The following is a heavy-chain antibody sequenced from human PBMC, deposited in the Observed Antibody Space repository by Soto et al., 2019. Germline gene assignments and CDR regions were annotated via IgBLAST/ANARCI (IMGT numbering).Heavy chain of an antibody. CDR1: KFFISSSW. V-gene: IGHV3-7*03. D-gene: IGHD3-22*01. Sequence: EVQLEESGGGLVQPGGSLRLSCTASKFFISSSWMSWVRQAPGKGLEWVANIKEDGGLRRYVDSVKGRFTISRDNGKNSVYLQMNSLRADDTAVYYFTSARSSVEPGGYVENWGQGTLVTVSS. J-gene: IGHJ4*02. CDR2: IKEDGGLR. CDR3: TSARSSVEPGGYVEN.